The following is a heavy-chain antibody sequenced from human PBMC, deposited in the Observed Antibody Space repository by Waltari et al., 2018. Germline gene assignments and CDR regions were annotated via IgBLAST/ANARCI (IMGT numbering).Heavy chain of an antibody. CDR3: ARARGRYFDY. V-gene: IGHV4-61*02. J-gene: IGHJ4*02. CDR1: GGSISSGSYY. CDR2: IYTSGST. D-gene: IGHD1-26*01. Sequence: QVQLQESGPGLVKPSQTLSLTCTVSGGSISSGSYYWSWIRQPAGKGLEWIGRIYTSGSTNYSPSLKSRVTISVDTSKNQFSLKLSSVTAADTAVYYCARARGRYFDYWGQGTLVTVSS.